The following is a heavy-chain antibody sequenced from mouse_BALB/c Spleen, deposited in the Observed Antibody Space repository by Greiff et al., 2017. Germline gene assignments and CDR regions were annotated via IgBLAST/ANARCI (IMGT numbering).Heavy chain of an antibody. CDR1: GFTFSSYA. CDR3: ARGYGSSDYYAMDY. CDR2: ISSGGST. V-gene: IGHV5-6-5*01. Sequence: DVQLQESGGGLVKPGGSLKLSCAASGFTFSSYAMSWVRQTPEKRLEWVASISSGGSTYYPDSVKGRFTISRDNARNILYLQMSSLRSEDTAMYYCARGYGSSDYYAMDYWGQGTSVTVSS. J-gene: IGHJ4*01. D-gene: IGHD1-1*01.